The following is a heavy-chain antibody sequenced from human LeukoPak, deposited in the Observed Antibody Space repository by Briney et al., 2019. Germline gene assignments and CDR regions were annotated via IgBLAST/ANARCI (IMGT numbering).Heavy chain of an antibody. V-gene: IGHV1-46*03. Sequence: ASVKVSCKASGYTFTSYYMHWVRQAPGQGLEWMGIINPSGGSTSYAQKCQGRVTMTRDMSTSTVYMELGSLRSEDTAVYYWAKEGHIRYDFWSGHILDGNYSDYWGQGTLVTVSS. CDR1: GYTFTSYY. CDR2: INPSGGST. CDR3: AKEGHIRYDFWSGHILDGNYSDY. D-gene: IGHD3-3*01. J-gene: IGHJ4*02.